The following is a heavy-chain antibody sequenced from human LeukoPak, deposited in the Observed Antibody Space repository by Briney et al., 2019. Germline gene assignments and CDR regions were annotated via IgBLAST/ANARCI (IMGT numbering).Heavy chain of an antibody. CDR2: IYHSGST. Sequence: SQTLSLTCAVSGGSISSGGYSWSWIRQPPGKGLAWIGYIYHSGSTYYNPSLKSRVTISVDTSKNQFSLKLSSVTAADTAVYYCARVTVTTAAFDYWGQGTLVTVSS. V-gene: IGHV4-30-2*01. D-gene: IGHD4-17*01. CDR3: ARVTVTTAAFDY. CDR1: GGSISSGGYS. J-gene: IGHJ4*02.